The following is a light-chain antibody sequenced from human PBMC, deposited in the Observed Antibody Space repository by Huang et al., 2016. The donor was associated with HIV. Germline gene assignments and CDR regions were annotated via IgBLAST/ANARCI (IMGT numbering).Light chain of an antibody. CDR2: DTS. CDR3: QQRTNWPWT. J-gene: IGKJ1*01. Sequence: EIVLTQSPDTLSLSPGDTATLSCRASQRVRTFLAWYQQKLGQPPRLLIYDTSTRATGIPPRFSGSGSGTDFTLTISSLEPEDFAVYYCQQRTNWPWTFGQGTKVEIK. V-gene: IGKV3-11*01. CDR1: QRVRTF.